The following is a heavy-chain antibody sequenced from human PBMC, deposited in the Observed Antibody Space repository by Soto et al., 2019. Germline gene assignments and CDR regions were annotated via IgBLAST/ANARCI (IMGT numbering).Heavy chain of an antibody. J-gene: IGHJ3*02. CDR3: AGAVYGGNLHDAFDI. D-gene: IGHD4-17*01. Sequence: SETLSLTCAVSGFSLTSGYFWGWIRHPPGKGLEWIGNIHHSGNTYYSPSLKSRVTISVDTSKNQFSLKLSSVTAADTAVYYFAGAVYGGNLHDAFDIWGQGTMVTVSS. CDR1: GFSLTSGYF. CDR2: IHHSGNT. V-gene: IGHV4-38-2*01.